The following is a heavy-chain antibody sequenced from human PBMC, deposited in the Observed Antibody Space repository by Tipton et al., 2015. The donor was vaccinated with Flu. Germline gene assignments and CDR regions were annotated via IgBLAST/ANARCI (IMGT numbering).Heavy chain of an antibody. D-gene: IGHD6-13*01. V-gene: IGHV4-31*03. Sequence: TLSTCTVSGGSISSGGYYWSWIRQHPGKGLEWIGYIYYSGSTYYNPSLKSRVTISVDTSKNQFSLKLSSVTAADTAVYYCASYDHRHIYSSSWAGARRAFDIWGQGTMVTVSS. CDR3: ASYDHRHIYSSSWAGARRAFDI. J-gene: IGHJ3*02. CDR2: IYYSGST. CDR1: GGSISSGGYY.